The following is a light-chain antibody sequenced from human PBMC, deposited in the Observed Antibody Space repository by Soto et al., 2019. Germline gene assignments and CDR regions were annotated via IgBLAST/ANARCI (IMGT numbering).Light chain of an antibody. Sequence: EIVLTQSPGTLSLSPGDRVTLSCRASQSVSSTYLAWNQQIPGQAPRLLIYGASSRATGIPDRFSGSGSGTDFTLTISRLEPEDFAVYYCQQYDTSPWTFGQGTKVEIK. CDR2: GAS. CDR3: QQYDTSPWT. V-gene: IGKV3-20*01. CDR1: QSVSSTY. J-gene: IGKJ1*01.